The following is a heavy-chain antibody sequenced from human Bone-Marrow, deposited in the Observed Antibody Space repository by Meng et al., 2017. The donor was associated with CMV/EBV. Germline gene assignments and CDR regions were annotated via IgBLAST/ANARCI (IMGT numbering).Heavy chain of an antibody. CDR1: GDSISSSIYY. Sequence: SETLSLTCTVSGDSISSSIYYWGWIRQPPGKGLEWIASIHYSGTTYYNPSLKSRVTISVDTSKNQFSLKVTAVTAADTAGDYCARDITGDHYWGQGTLVTVSS. CDR3: ARDITGDHY. J-gene: IGHJ4*02. V-gene: IGHV4-39*07. CDR2: IHYSGTT. D-gene: IGHD7-27*01.